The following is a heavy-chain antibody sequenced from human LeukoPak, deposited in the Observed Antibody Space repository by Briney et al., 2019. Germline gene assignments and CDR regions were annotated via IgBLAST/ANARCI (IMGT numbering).Heavy chain of an antibody. D-gene: IGHD5-18*01. J-gene: IGHJ4*02. CDR3: AKDRRYSYGSFDY. CDR1: GFTFSSYE. V-gene: IGHV3-23*01. CDR2: VSGGGGGT. Sequence: GGSLRLSCAASGFTFSSYEMNWVRQAPGKGLEWVSSVSGGGGGTYYADSVKGRFTISRDDSKSTLYLQMNSLRAEDTAVYYCAKDRRYSYGSFDYWGQGTLVTVSS.